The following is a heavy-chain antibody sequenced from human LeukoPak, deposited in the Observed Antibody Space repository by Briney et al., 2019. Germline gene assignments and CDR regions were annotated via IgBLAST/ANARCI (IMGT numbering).Heavy chain of an antibody. CDR1: GGSISSSSYY. CDR3: ARAGDSGSYDGYFDY. Sequence: PSETLSLTCTVSGGSISSSSYYWGWIRQPPGKGLEWIGSIYYSGSTYYNPSLKSRVTISVDTSKNQFSLKLSSVTAADTAVYYCARAGDSGSYDGYFDYWGQGTLVTVSS. CDR2: IYYSGST. J-gene: IGHJ4*02. D-gene: IGHD3-10*01. V-gene: IGHV4-39*01.